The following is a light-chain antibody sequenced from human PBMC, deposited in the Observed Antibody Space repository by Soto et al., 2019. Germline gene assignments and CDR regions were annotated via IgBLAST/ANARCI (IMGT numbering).Light chain of an antibody. CDR3: QQYNNSLWT. Sequence: EIVLTQSPGTLSLSPGERATLSCRASQSVSSSYLAWYQQKPGQAPRFLIYSASSRATGIPDRFSGSGSGTDFTLTISRLEPEDFAVYYCQQYNNSLWTFGQGTKVDIK. V-gene: IGKV3-20*01. CDR2: SAS. CDR1: QSVSSSY. J-gene: IGKJ1*01.